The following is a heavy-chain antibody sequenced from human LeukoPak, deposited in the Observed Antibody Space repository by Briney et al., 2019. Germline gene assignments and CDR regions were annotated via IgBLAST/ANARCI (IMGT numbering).Heavy chain of an antibody. V-gene: IGHV4-34*01. Sequence: SETLSLTCAVYGGSFGGYYWSWIRQPPGKGLEWIGEINHSGSTNYNPSLKSRVTISVDTSKNQFSLKLSSVTAADTAVYYCARHFGSSNWSYYYYYMGVWGKGATVTVSS. CDR2: INHSGST. CDR1: GGSFGGYY. J-gene: IGHJ6*03. CDR3: ARHFGSSNWSYYYYYMGV. D-gene: IGHD6-13*01.